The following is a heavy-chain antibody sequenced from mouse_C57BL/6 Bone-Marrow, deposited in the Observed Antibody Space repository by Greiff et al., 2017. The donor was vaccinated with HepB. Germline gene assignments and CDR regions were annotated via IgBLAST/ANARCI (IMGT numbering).Heavy chain of an antibody. CDR1: GFTFSDYY. J-gene: IGHJ3*01. CDR2: ISNGGGST. D-gene: IGHD2-4*01. V-gene: IGHV5-12*01. Sequence: EVKLMESGGGLVQPGGSLKLSCAASGFTFSDYYMYWVRQTPEKRLEWVAYISNGGGSTYYPDTVKGRFTISRDNAKNTLYMQMSRLKSEDTAMYYCARHSADYDWFAYWGQGTLVTVSA. CDR3: ARHSADYDWFAY.